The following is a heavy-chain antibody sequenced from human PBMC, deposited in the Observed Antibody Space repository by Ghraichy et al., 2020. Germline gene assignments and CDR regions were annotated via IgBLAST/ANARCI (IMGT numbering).Heavy chain of an antibody. CDR2: IKEDGRDM. Sequence: GGSLRLSCAASGFAFSTYCMTWVRQAPGQGPQWVTNIKEDGRDMYYVDSVKGRFTISRDNAKKSLYLQMNSLRAEDTAIYYCARKYYYAMDVGGHVTTVSVSS. J-gene: IGHJ6*02. CDR3: ARKYYYAMDV. CDR1: GFAFSTYC. V-gene: IGHV3-7*01.